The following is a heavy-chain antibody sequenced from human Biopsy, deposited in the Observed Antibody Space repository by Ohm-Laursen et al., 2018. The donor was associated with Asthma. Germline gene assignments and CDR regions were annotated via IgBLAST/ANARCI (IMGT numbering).Heavy chain of an antibody. J-gene: IGHJ2*01. D-gene: IGHD3-16*01. V-gene: IGHV1-2*06. CDR1: GYPFTDYY. Sequence: GASVKVSCKASGYPFTDYYVHWVRQAPGQGLEWMGRIDPNSGGTNYAQKFLGRVTMTRDTSVNTAFMVLSRLRSDDTAVYYCARIKIRIGAGTDRYFDLWGRGTLVTVS. CDR2: IDPNSGGT. CDR3: ARIKIRIGAGTDRYFDL.